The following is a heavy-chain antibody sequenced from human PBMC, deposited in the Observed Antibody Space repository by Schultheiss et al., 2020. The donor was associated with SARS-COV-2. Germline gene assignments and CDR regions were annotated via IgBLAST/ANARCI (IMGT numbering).Heavy chain of an antibody. CDR1: GFTFSSYS. D-gene: IGHD6-19*01. CDR2: ISSSSSYI. V-gene: IGHV3-21*01. CDR3: ARDGKQWLASFYYYYGMDV. Sequence: GGSLRLSCAASGFTFSSYSMNWVRQAPGKGLEWVSSISSSSSYIYYADSVKGRFTISRDNAKNSLYLQMNSLRAEDTAVYYCARDGKQWLASFYYYYGMDVWGQGTTVTVSS. J-gene: IGHJ6*02.